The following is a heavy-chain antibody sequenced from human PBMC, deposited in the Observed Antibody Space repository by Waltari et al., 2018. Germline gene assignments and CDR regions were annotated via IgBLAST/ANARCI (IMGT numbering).Heavy chain of an antibody. V-gene: IGHV5-51*03. CDR1: GYSFTSYW. CDR2: NYLGDADT. Sequence: EVQLVQSGAEVQKPGESLKISCKGSGYSFTSYWIGCLRQMPGKCLGWMGINYLGDADTRYSPSVQGQVTISADKSISTAYLQWSSLKSSDTAMYYCARRGLREEWLVRDAVDIWGQWTMVTVSS. D-gene: IGHD3-3*01. J-gene: IGHJ3*02. CDR3: ARRGLREEWLVRDAVDI.